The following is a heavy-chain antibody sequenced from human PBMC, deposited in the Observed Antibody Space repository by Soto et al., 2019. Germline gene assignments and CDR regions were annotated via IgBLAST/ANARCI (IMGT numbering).Heavy chain of an antibody. CDR2: VKGDGSDR. D-gene: IGHD6-19*01. V-gene: IGHV3-74*01. CDR1: GFTFSSYW. CDR3: ARAQWLADDVFDI. J-gene: IGHJ3*02. Sequence: GGSLRLSCAASGFTFSSYWMHWVRQASGKGLVWVSRVKGDGSDRTYADSVKGRFTISRDNTKNTLYLQMNSLRPEDTAVYYCARAQWLADDVFDIWGHGTMVTVSS.